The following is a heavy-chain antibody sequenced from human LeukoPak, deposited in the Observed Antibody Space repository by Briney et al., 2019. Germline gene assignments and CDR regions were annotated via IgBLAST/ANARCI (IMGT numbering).Heavy chain of an antibody. J-gene: IGHJ3*01. CDR3: AGDYGNYEGTSDV. V-gene: IGHV4-34*01. CDR2: INHSGST. Sequence: SETLSLTCAVCGGSFSGYYWSWIRQPPGKGLEWIGEINHSGSTNYNPSLKSRVTISVDTSKNQFSLNLHSVTAADTAVYYCAGDYGNYEGTSDVWGQGTLVTVSS. D-gene: IGHD4-11*01. CDR1: GGSFSGYY.